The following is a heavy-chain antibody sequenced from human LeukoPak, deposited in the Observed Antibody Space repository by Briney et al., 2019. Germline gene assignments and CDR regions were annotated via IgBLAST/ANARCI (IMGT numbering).Heavy chain of an antibody. J-gene: IGHJ6*03. V-gene: IGHV4-38-2*02. CDR1: GYSISSGYY. CDR2: IYHSGST. Sequence: SETLSLTCTVSGYSISSGYYWGWIRQPPGKGLEWIGSIYHSGSTYYNPSLKSRVTISVDTSKNQFSLKLSSVTAADTAVYYCARGPVSDWSLPLYYYYYYMDVWGKGTTVTISS. CDR3: ARGPVSDWSLPLYYYYYYMDV. D-gene: IGHD3-9*01.